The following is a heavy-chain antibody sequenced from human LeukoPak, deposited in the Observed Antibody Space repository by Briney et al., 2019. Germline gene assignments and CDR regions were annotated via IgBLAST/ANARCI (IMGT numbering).Heavy chain of an antibody. D-gene: IGHD6-6*01. J-gene: IGHJ4*02. CDR3: ARGSPRPASSNDY. CDR2: IYTSGST. V-gene: IGHV4-4*07. CDR1: GVSISNYY. Sequence: SEALSLTCTVSGVSISNYYWSWIRQPAGKGLEWIGRIYTSGSTKYNPSLKSRVTISVDKSKNQFSLKLSSVTAADTAVHYCARGSPRPASSNDYWGQGTLVTVSS.